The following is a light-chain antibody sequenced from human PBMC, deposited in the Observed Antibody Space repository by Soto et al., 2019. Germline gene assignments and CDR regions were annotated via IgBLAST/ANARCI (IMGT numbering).Light chain of an antibody. CDR3: QQSYSTPYT. CDR1: QSISSY. V-gene: IGKV1-39*01. Sequence: DIQMTQSPSSLSLSVGDSVTITCRASQSISSYLNWYQQKPGKAPKLLIYAASSLQSGVPSRFSGSGSGTGFTFTISSLQPEDFATYYCQQSYSTPYTFGQGTKLEIK. J-gene: IGKJ2*01. CDR2: AAS.